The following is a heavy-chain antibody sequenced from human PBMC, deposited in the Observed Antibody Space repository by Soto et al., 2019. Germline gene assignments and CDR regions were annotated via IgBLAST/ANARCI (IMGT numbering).Heavy chain of an antibody. V-gene: IGHV3-13*01. CDR2: IGTAGDT. CDR3: ARAHCSSTSCYVGYNWFDH. CDR1: GFSFSSYD. J-gene: IGHJ5*02. Sequence: GGSLRLSCAASGFSFSSYDMHWVRQATGKGLEWVSAIGTAGDTYYPGSVKGRFTISRENAKNSLYLQMNSLRAEDTAVYYCARAHCSSTSCYVGYNWFDHWGQGTLVTVSS. D-gene: IGHD2-2*01.